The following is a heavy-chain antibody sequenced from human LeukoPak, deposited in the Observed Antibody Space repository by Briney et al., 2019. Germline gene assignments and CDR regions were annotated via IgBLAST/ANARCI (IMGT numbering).Heavy chain of an antibody. D-gene: IGHD3-10*01. J-gene: IGHJ4*02. Sequence: PGGSLRLSCAASGFTFSDYYMTWIRQAPGKGLEWVSYISSGDSTIYYADSVKGRFTISRDNARNSLYLQMNSLRAEDTAVYYCARDRWLGELIPRLDYWGQGTLVTVSS. CDR3: ARDRWLGELIPRLDY. CDR2: ISSGDSTI. V-gene: IGHV3-11*01. CDR1: GFTFSDYY.